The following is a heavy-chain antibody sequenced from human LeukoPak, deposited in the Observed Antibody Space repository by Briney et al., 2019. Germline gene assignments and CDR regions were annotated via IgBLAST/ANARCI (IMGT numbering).Heavy chain of an antibody. V-gene: IGHV3-23*01. D-gene: IGHD5-18*01. J-gene: IGHJ4*02. CDR1: GFPFSSYA. CDR2: ISGSGGGT. CDR3: AKYRYSYGDLDY. Sequence: GGSLRLSCAASGFPFSSYAMSWVRQAPGKGLEWVSAISGSGGGTYYADSVEGRFTISRDNSKNTLYLQMNSLRAEDTDAYYFAKYRYSYGDLDYWGQGTLVTVSS.